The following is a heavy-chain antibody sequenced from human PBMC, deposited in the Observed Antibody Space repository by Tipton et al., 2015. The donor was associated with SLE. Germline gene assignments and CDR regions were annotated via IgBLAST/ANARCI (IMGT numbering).Heavy chain of an antibody. CDR2: IYYSGST. J-gene: IGHJ3*02. Sequence: TLSLTCNVSGASISSYYWSWIRQPPGKGLEWIGYIYYSGSTNYNPSLKSRVTISVDTSKNQFSLKLKSVTAADTAVYYCAREGAEGYVDGAFHIWGQGTVVTVSS. D-gene: IGHD5-24*01. V-gene: IGHV4-59*01. CDR3: AREGAEGYVDGAFHI. CDR1: GASISSYY.